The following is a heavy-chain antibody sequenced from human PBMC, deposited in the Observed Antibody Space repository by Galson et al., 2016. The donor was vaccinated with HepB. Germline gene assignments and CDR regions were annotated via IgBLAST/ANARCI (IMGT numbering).Heavy chain of an antibody. CDR2: INWNGGST. J-gene: IGHJ4*02. Sequence: SLRLSCAASGFTFDDHGLSWVRQVPGEGLEWVSGINWNGGSTGYVDSVKGRFTISRDNAKNSLYLQMNSLRAEGTALYHCARGPFLYSSSWYYFDYWGQGTLVTVSS. CDR3: ARGPFLYSSSWYYFDY. V-gene: IGHV3-20*01. CDR1: GFTFDDHG. D-gene: IGHD6-13*01.